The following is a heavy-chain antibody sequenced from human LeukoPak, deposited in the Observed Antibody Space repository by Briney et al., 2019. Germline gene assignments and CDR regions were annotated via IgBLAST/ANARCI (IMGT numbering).Heavy chain of an antibody. D-gene: IGHD2-2*01. CDR2: ISGSGGST. V-gene: IGHV3-23*01. CDR1: GFTFSSYA. J-gene: IGHJ4*02. Sequence: PGGSLRHSCAASGFTFSSYAMSWVRQAPGKGLEWVSAISGSGGSTYYADSVKGRFTISRDNSKNTLYLQMNSLRAEDTAVYYCAKIKTDIVVVPAADFDYWGQGTLVTVSS. CDR3: AKIKTDIVVVPAADFDY.